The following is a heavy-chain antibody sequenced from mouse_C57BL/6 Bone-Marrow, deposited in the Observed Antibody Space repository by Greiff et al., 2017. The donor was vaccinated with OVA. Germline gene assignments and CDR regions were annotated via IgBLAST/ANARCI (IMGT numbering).Heavy chain of an antibody. CDR2: IHPNSGST. Sequence: VQLQQPGAELVKPGASVKLSCKASGYTFTSYWMHWVKQRPGQGLEWIGMIHPNSGSTNYNAKFKSKATLTVDKSSSTAYMQLSSLTSEDSAAYYCARPHYLAWFDYWGQGTLVTVSA. CDR1: GYTFTSYW. V-gene: IGHV1-64*01. CDR3: ARPHYLAWFDY. J-gene: IGHJ3*01. D-gene: IGHD1-1*01.